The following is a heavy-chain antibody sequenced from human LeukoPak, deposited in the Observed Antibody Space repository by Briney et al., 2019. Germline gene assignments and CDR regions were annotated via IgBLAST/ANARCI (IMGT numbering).Heavy chain of an antibody. D-gene: IGHD3-16*01. V-gene: IGHV3-23*01. J-gene: IGHJ4*02. Sequence: PGGSLRLSCAASGFTFNNYAMSWVRQAPGKGLEWGSIISGGAGSTYYADSLKGRFTISRDDSKNTLYLQMNSLRAEDTAMYYCARGMGASTYYFDYWGQGTLVTVSS. CDR2: ISGGAGST. CDR1: GFTFNNYA. CDR3: ARGMGASTYYFDY.